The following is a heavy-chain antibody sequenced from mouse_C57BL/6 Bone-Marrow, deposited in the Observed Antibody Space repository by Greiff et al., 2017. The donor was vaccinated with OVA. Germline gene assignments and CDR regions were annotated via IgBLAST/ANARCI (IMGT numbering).Heavy chain of an antibody. CDR1: GYTFTDYE. D-gene: IGHD2-5*01. Sequence: LQESGAELVRPGASVTLSCKASGYTFTDYEMHWVKQTPVHGLEWIGAIDPETGGTASNQKFKGKAILTADKSSSTAYMELRSLTSEDSAVYYCTRGYSNYYAMDYWGQGTSVTVSS. CDR3: TRGYSNYYAMDY. V-gene: IGHV1-15*01. J-gene: IGHJ4*01. CDR2: IDPETGGT.